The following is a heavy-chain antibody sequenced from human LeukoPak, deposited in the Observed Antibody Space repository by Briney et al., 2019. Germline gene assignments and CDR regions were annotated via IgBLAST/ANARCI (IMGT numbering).Heavy chain of an antibody. D-gene: IGHD4/OR15-4a*01. V-gene: IGHV3-23*01. CDR3: ADPPNADY. Sequence: GGSLRLSCAASGFTFSRYAMSWVRQAPGKGLEWVSSIGGSDGRTYYAKSVMGRFTISRDNSKNTLSLQMNSLRVEDTAVYFCADPPNADYWGQGTLVTLSS. CDR2: IGGSDGRT. J-gene: IGHJ4*02. CDR1: GFTFSRYA.